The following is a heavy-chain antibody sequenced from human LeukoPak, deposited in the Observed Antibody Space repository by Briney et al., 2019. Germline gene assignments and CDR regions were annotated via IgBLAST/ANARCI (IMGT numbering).Heavy chain of an antibody. CDR1: EGSFNTYV. CDR3: ARGYSGHGLPHY. D-gene: IGHD5-12*01. V-gene: IGHV1-69*13. J-gene: IGHJ4*02. Sequence: SVKVSCKASEGSFNTYVISWVRQAPGQGLEWMGGIIPIFGTANYAQKFQGRVTITADESTSTAYMDLCSLRSEDTAVYYCARGYSGHGLPHYWGQGTLVTVSS. CDR2: IIPIFGTA.